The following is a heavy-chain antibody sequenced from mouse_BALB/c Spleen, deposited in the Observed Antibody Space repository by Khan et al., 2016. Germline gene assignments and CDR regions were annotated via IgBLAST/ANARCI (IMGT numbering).Heavy chain of an antibody. Sequence: VRLQQSGAELVRSGASVKLSCTASGFNIKDYYIHWVKQRPEQGLEWIGWIDPESGDAEYAPKFQGKATMTADTSSNTAYLQLSSLTNEDSAVYYCTIHYGSIWGKTFFDYWGQGTTLTVSS. V-gene: IGHV14-4*02. D-gene: IGHD1-1*01. CDR2: IDPESGDA. CDR1: GFNIKDYY. CDR3: TIHYGSIWGKTFFDY. J-gene: IGHJ2*01.